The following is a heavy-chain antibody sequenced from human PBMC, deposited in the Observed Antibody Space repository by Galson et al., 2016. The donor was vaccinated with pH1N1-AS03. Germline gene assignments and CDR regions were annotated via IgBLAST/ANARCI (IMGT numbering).Heavy chain of an antibody. CDR3: AKDKFGSGSFDY. Sequence: GGSLRLSGEASGINPSNNGMHWVRQAPGKGLEWVAHVRLDGSEKWYADSVQGRFTISRDKPKNTLHLEMNSLRGEDTALYFCAKDKFGSGSFDYWGQGTLVTVSS. CDR1: GINPSNNG. V-gene: IGHV3-30*02. CDR2: VRLDGSEK. D-gene: IGHD3-10*01. J-gene: IGHJ4*02.